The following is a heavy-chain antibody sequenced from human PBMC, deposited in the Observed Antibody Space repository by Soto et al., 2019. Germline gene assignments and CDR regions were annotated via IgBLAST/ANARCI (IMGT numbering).Heavy chain of an antibody. CDR1: GGSISSGGSGGYY. CDR2: IYYSGIT. Sequence: SETLSLTCTVSGGSISSGGSGGYYGSWIRQYPGKGLEWIGYIYYSGITYYNPSLKSRVTISLDTSKNQFSLKLSSVAAADTVVYCGTSDLGNHAMDVWGQGTTVTVSS. J-gene: IGHJ6*02. V-gene: IGHV4-31*03. D-gene: IGHD1-1*01. CDR3: TSDLGNHAMDV.